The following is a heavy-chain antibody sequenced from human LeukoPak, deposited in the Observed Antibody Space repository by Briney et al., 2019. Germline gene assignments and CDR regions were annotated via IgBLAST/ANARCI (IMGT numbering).Heavy chain of an antibody. CDR2: ISGRGGST. CDR3: AKALRYDSSGYPTPDAFDI. D-gene: IGHD3-22*01. J-gene: IGHJ3*02. Sequence: GGSLRLSCAASGFTFSSYAMSWVRQAPGKGLEWVSAISGRGGSTYYADSVKGRFTISRDNSKNTLYLQMNSLRAEDTAVYYCAKALRYDSSGYPTPDAFDIWGQGTMVTVSS. CDR1: GFTFSSYA. V-gene: IGHV3-23*01.